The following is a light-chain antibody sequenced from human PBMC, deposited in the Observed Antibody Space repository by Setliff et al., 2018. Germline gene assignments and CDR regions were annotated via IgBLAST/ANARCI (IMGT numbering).Light chain of an antibody. Sequence: QSALTQPPSLSAAPGQKATISCSGSNSNIGENSVCWYRHVPGTAPSLLIYANHERPSGISDRISASKSGTSAAPAITGLQTGDEATYYCASWDTALSALVFGGGTKVTVL. J-gene: IGLJ2*01. CDR2: ANH. V-gene: IGLV1-51*01. CDR1: NSNIGENS. CDR3: ASWDTALSALV.